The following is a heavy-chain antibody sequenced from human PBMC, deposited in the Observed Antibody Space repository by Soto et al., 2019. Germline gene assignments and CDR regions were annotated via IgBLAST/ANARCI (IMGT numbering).Heavy chain of an antibody. CDR3: VRNRGGITVSSKPLGEWFDP. D-gene: IGHD6-19*01. V-gene: IGHV4-59*08. CDR1: GCSISSYY. J-gene: IGHJ5*02. Sequence: SETLSLTCTVSGCSISSYYWSWIRQPPGKGLEWIGYIYYSGSTNYNPSLKSRVTISVDTSKNQFSLKLSSVTAADTAVYYCVRNRGGITVSSKPLGEWFDPWGQGTLVTVSS. CDR2: IYYSGST.